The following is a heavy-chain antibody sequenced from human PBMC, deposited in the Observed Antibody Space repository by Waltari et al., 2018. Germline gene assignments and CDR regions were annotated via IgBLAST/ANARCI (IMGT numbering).Heavy chain of an antibody. CDR2: IIPIFGTA. CDR1: GGTFSSYA. CDR3: ARVNGGRGDNYYDSSGYYLTELDY. J-gene: IGHJ4*02. D-gene: IGHD3-22*01. Sequence: QVQLVQSGAEVKKPGSSVKVSCKASGGTFSSYAISWVRQAPGQGLEWMGGIIPIFGTANYAQKFQGRVTITADKSTSTAYKELSSLRSEDTAVYYCARVNGGRGDNYYDSSGYYLTELDYWGQGTLVTVSS. V-gene: IGHV1-69*14.